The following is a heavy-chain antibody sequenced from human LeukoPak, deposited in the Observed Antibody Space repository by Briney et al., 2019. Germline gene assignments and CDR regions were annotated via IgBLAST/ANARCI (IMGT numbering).Heavy chain of an antibody. Sequence: GASVKVSCKASGYTFTGYFKHWVRQAPGQGLEWMGWINPNSGGTNYAQKFQGRVTMTRDTSISTAYMELSRLRSDDTAVYYCAISDYGGKSPPLDYWGQGTLVTVSS. CDR3: AISDYGGKSPPLDY. V-gene: IGHV1-2*02. CDR1: GYTFTGYF. CDR2: INPNSGGT. J-gene: IGHJ4*02. D-gene: IGHD4-23*01.